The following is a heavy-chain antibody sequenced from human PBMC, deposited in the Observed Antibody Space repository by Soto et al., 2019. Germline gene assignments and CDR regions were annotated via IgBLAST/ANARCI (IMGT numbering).Heavy chain of an antibody. J-gene: IGHJ5*02. D-gene: IGHD2-2*01. CDR2: ISSSSTNI. CDR1: VFTFSDFY. CDR3: AREVVVPAATQDNWFDP. Sequence: GGSLRLSCAASVFTFSDFYMSWIRQAPGKGLEWISYISSSSTNIFYADSVKGRFTISRDNAKNSVYLQMNSLRAEDTAVYYCAREVVVPAATQDNWFDPWGQGTLVTVSS. V-gene: IGHV3-11*04.